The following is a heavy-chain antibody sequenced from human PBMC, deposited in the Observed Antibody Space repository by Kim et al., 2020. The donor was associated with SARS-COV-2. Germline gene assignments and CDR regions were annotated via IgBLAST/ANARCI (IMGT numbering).Heavy chain of an antibody. CDR2: ISSSSSTI. V-gene: IGHV3-48*02. CDR1: VFTFSNYS. Sequence: GGSLRLSCAASVFTFSNYSMSWVRQAPGKGLEWVSYISSSSSTIYYADSVKGRFTISRDNAKNSLYLQMNSLRDEDTAVYYCARTYYDFWSGYPPGPYYCGTDVWGQETTATVPS. CDR3: ARTYYDFWSGYPPGPYYCGTDV. D-gene: IGHD3-3*01. J-gene: IGHJ6*02.